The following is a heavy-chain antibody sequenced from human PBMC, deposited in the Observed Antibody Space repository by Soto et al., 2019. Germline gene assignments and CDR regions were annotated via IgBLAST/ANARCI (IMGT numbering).Heavy chain of an antibody. J-gene: IGHJ6*02. D-gene: IGHD3-3*01. V-gene: IGHV1-18*01. Sequence: SVKLSYKESGESNDSRSSSSVCHYKKKRQQCIGWISAYNGNTNYAQHLQGRVSLTTDTSTSTAYMDLRSLRSDDTAVYYCARDQGITTFGVYSMYYYGMDVWGQGPTVTVSS. CDR3: ARDQGITTFGVYSMYYYGMDV. CDR1: GESNDSRS. CDR2: ISAYNGNT.